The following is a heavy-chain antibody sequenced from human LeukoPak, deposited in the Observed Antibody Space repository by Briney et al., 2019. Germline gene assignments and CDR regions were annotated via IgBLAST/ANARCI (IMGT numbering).Heavy chain of an antibody. CDR3: AKDSRVRYYYDSSGFHFDY. CDR1: GFTVSSDA. Sequence: GGSLRLSCAASGFTVSSDAMRWVRQAPGKRLEWVSAISGSGGSTSYADSVKGRFTISRDNSKTTRYLQMYSLRAEDTAVYYCAKDSRVRYYYDSSGFHFDYWGQGTLVTVSS. CDR2: ISGSGGST. J-gene: IGHJ4*02. D-gene: IGHD3-22*01. V-gene: IGHV3-23*01.